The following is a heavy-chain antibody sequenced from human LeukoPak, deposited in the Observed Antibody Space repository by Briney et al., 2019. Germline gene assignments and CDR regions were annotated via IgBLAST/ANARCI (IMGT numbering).Heavy chain of an antibody. CDR2: INHSGST. J-gene: IGHJ4*02. D-gene: IGHD3-3*01. Sequence: SETLSLTCAVYGGSFSGYYWSWIRQPPGKGLEWIGEINHSGSTNYNPSLKSRVTISVDTSKNQFSLKLSSVTAAETAVYYCGRASPYYDFWSGYYSDFDYWGQGTLVTVSS. V-gene: IGHV4-34*01. CDR1: GGSFSGYY. CDR3: GRASPYYDFWSGYYSDFDY.